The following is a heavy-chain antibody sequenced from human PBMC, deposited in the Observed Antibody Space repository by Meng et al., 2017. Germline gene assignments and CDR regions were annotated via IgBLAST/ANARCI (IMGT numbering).Heavy chain of an antibody. CDR3: ATGAAAADH. D-gene: IGHD6-13*01. CDR2: INSNSDGGTT. CDR1: GLRFTDAW. V-gene: IGHV3-15*01. Sequence: VELVVSGGGLVKPGGSLRLSCVASGLRFTDAWMSWVRQAPGKGLEWVGRINSNSDGGTTDYAAPVKGRFTISRDDSKNTLYLQMNSLITEDTAVYFCATGAAAADHWGQGTLVTVSS. J-gene: IGHJ4*02.